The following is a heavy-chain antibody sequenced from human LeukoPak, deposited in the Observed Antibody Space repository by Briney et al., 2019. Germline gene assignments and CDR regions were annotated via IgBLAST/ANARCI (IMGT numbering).Heavy chain of an antibody. V-gene: IGHV4-30-2*01. Sequence: SETLSLTCVVSGGSISRGGYSWSRIRQPPGKGLEWIGYIFHSGSAYYHPSLRSRASMSVDTSKNQFSLNLTSVTAADTAVYYCARRYGDYSDFWGQGTLVTVSS. J-gene: IGHJ4*02. D-gene: IGHD4-17*01. CDR2: IFHSGSA. CDR1: GGSISRGGYS. CDR3: ARRYGDYSDF.